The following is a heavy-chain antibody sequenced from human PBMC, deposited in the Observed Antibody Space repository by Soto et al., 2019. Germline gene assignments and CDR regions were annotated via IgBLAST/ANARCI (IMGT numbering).Heavy chain of an antibody. J-gene: IGHJ4*02. Sequence: SETLSLTCTVSGGSISSYYWSWIRQPPGKGLEWIGYIYYSGSTNYNPSLKSRVTISVDTSKNQFSLKLSSVTAADTAVYYCARYKRTYYYDSSGYYLWYFDYWGQGTLVTVSS. CDR2: IYYSGST. CDR1: GGSISSYY. D-gene: IGHD3-22*01. V-gene: IGHV4-59*01. CDR3: ARYKRTYYYDSSGYYLWYFDY.